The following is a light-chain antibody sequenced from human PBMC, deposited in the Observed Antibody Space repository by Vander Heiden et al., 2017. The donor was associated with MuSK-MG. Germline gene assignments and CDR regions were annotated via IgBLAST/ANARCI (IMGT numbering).Light chain of an antibody. CDR2: LVS. Sequence: PVTPGEPASISCRSSQSLLHSDGYNYLDWYLQKPGQSPQLLIYLVSTRASGVPDRFSGSGSGTDFTLKISRVEADDVGVYYCMQALQSWTFGQGTKVEIK. V-gene: IGKV2-28*01. CDR1: QSLLHSDGYNY. CDR3: MQALQSWT. J-gene: IGKJ1*01.